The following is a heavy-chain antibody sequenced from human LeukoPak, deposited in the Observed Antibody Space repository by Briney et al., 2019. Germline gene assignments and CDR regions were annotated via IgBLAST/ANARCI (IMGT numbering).Heavy chain of an antibody. Sequence: SETLSLTCTVSGGSISSGTYYWSWIRQPAGKGLEWIGHIYTSGSTNYNPSLKSRVTISVDTSKNQLSLKLSSVTAADTAVYYCARDARAYYGSGSSIGYFDYWGQGTLVTVSS. CDR2: IYTSGST. D-gene: IGHD3-10*01. CDR3: ARDARAYYGSGSSIGYFDY. CDR1: GGSISSGTYY. V-gene: IGHV4-61*09. J-gene: IGHJ4*02.